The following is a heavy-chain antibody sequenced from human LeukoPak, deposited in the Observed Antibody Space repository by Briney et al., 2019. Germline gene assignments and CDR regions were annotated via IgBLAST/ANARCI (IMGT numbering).Heavy chain of an antibody. J-gene: IGHJ4*02. CDR3: AEFQRDSSGYYEVERPFDY. CDR1: GFTFSSYA. CDR2: ISGSGGST. Sequence: GGSLRLSCAASGFTFSSYAMSWVRQAPGKGLEWVSAISGSGGSTYYAGSVKGRFTISRDNSKNTLYLQMNSLRAEDTAVYYCAEFQRDSSGYYEVERPFDYWGQGTLVTVSS. D-gene: IGHD3-22*01. V-gene: IGHV3-23*01.